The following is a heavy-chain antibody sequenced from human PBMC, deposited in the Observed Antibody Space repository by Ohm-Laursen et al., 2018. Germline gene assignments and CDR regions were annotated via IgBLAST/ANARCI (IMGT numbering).Heavy chain of an antibody. Sequence: SLRLSCAASGFTFSSYAMSWVRQAPGKGLEWVSAIRVSGGSTYYADSVKGRFIISRDDSKNSLYLQMNSLRAEDTAVYYCAREQQLVQNYWGQGTLVTVSS. J-gene: IGHJ4*02. CDR1: GFTFSSYA. V-gene: IGHV3-23*01. CDR3: AREQQLVQNY. CDR2: IRVSGGST. D-gene: IGHD6-13*01.